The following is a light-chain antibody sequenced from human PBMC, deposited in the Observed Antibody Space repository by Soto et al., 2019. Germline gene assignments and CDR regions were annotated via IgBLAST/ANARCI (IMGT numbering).Light chain of an antibody. J-gene: IGKJ1*01. CDR1: QSVSSSF. CDR3: QQYGSSPRT. V-gene: IGKV3-20*01. Sequence: EIVLTQPPGTLSLSPGERATLSCRASQSVSSSFLAWHQQKPGQAPRLLIYGASSRATGIPDRFSGSGSGTDFTLTISRLEPEDFAVYYCQQYGSSPRTFGQGTKVEIK. CDR2: GAS.